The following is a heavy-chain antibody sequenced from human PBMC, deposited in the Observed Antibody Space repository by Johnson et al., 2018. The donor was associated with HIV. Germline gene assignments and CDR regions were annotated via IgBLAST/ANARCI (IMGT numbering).Heavy chain of an antibody. CDR2: IRYDGSNK. V-gene: IGHV3-30*02. CDR3: AKDPTDFGADWAFDI. Sequence: QVQLVESGGGLVQPGESLRLSCAASGFIFSSYDMHWVRQAPGKGLEWVAFIRYDGSNKYYVDSVKGRFTISRDNSKNTFYLQMNSLRGDDTAVYYCAKDPTDFGADWAFDIWGQGTMVTVSS. J-gene: IGHJ3*02. D-gene: IGHD3-10*01. CDR1: GFIFSSYD.